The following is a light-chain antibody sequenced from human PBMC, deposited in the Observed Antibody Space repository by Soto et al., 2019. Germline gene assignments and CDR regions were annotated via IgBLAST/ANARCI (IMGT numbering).Light chain of an antibody. CDR2: HAS. CDR3: QQYGISPRT. CDR1: QTVDSNY. Sequence: EIVLTQSPGTLSLSPGQRATLSCRASQTVDSNYLAWYQQKPGQAPRLLIYHASGRATGIPDRFSGSGSGTDFTLTISRLETEDFAVYYCQQYGISPRTFGQGTKVEIK. J-gene: IGKJ1*01. V-gene: IGKV3-20*01.